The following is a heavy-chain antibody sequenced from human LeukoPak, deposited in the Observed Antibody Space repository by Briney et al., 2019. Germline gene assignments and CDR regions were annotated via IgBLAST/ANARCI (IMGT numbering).Heavy chain of an antibody. Sequence: SETLSLTCTVSGGSISSSGYYWGWIRQPPGKGLEWIGNVYSSGSPYYNPSLKSRVTISVDTSKNQVSLNLNSVTAADTAMYYCARGLGVVVRDGFDIWGQGTMVSVSS. CDR2: VYSSGSP. D-gene: IGHD3-22*01. V-gene: IGHV4-39*07. J-gene: IGHJ3*02. CDR3: ARGLGVVVRDGFDI. CDR1: GGSISSSGYY.